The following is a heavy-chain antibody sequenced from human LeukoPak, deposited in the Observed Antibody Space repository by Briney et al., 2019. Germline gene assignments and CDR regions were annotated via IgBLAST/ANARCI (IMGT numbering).Heavy chain of an antibody. CDR3: ARRGVITVALDY. Sequence: SETLSLTCTVSGGSISTSSYYWDWIRQPPGMGLVWIGSFYYSGSTYYNPSLKSRVTISVDTTKNLFSLKLSSVTAADTAVYYCARRGVITVALDYWGQGTLVTVSS. V-gene: IGHV4-39*01. D-gene: IGHD6-19*01. J-gene: IGHJ4*02. CDR1: GGSISTSSYY. CDR2: FYYSGST.